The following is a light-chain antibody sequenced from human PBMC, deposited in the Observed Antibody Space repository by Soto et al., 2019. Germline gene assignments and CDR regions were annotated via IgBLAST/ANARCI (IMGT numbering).Light chain of an antibody. CDR2: SNN. J-gene: IGLJ3*02. CDR1: SSNIGSNT. V-gene: IGLV1-44*01. CDR3: AAWDDSLNGRV. Sequence: QSVLTQPPSASGTPGQRVTISCSGSSSNIGSNTVNWYQQLPGTAPKLLIYSNNQRPSGVPDRFSGSKSGTSASLAISGLQSVDEADYYCAAWDDSLNGRVFGGGTKLTVL.